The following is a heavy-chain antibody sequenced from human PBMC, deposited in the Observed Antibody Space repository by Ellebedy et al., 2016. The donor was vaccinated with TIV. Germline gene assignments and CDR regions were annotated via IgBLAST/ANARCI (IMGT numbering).Heavy chain of an antibody. CDR1: GFTLSSKW. Sequence: GESLKISCAASGFTLSSKWMHWVRQAPGRGLVWVSRIKGDGSSTSYADSVKGRFTISRDNAKNTLYLQMNSLTADDTAMYFCVRDFTIMGTGPHFDPWGQGTLVTVSS. CDR3: VRDFTIMGTGPHFDP. J-gene: IGHJ5*02. CDR2: IKGDGSST. V-gene: IGHV3-74*01. D-gene: IGHD5-12*01.